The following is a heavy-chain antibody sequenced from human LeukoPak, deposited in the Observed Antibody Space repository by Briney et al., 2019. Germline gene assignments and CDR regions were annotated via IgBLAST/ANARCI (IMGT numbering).Heavy chain of an antibody. J-gene: IGHJ4*02. Sequence: GESLRLSCVASGLIISGQWMNWVRQAPGQGLEWVANIKHDGSEEYYVDSVKGRFTVSRDDGRNSVSLQMNSVRAEDTAVYYCGYTNNFYHWGQGTLVVVSS. D-gene: IGHD3-16*02. V-gene: IGHV3-7*01. CDR2: IKHDGSEE. CDR3: GYTNNFYH. CDR1: GLIISGQW.